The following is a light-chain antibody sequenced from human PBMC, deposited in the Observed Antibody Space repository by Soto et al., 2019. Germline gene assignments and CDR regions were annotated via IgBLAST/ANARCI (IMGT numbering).Light chain of an antibody. CDR1: SSDVGGYNY. Sequence: LTQPASVSGSPGQSITISCTGTSSDVGGYNYVSWYQQHPGKAPKLMIYDVSYRPSGVSNRFSGSKSGNTASLTISGLQAEDEADYYCSSYTSSSALVFGTGTKVTVL. CDR3: SSYTSSSALV. CDR2: DVS. J-gene: IGLJ1*01. V-gene: IGLV2-14*01.